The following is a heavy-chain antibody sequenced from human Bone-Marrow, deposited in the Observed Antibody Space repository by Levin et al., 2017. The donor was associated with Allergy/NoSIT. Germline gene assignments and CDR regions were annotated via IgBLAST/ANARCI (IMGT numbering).Heavy chain of an antibody. J-gene: IGHJ3*02. D-gene: IGHD4-17*01. V-gene: IGHV4-34*01. Sequence: SETLSLTCAVSGGSLGGYYWSWLRQPPGKGLEWIGEVSHHAISTYNPSLDNRVTILVDPSRNHFSLDLHSVTAADTGVYYCAVFSLRYGTFDIWGQGTMVTVSS. CDR2: VSHHAIS. CDR1: GGSLGGYY. CDR3: AVFSLRYGTFDI.